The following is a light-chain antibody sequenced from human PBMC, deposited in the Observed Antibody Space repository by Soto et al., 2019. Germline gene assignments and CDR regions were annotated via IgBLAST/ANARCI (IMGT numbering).Light chain of an antibody. CDR2: GAS. V-gene: IGKV3-15*01. Sequence: EIVMTQSPATLSVSPGERATLSCRASQSVSSNLAWYQQKPGQAPRLLIYGASTRATGIPARFSGSGSGTEFTLTISSLQSEAFAVYYCQQYNYWPRYTFGQGTKLEIK. CDR1: QSVSSN. J-gene: IGKJ2*01. CDR3: QQYNYWPRYT.